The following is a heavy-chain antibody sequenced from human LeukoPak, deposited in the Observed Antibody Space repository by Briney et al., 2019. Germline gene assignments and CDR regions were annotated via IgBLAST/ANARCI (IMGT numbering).Heavy chain of an antibody. CDR3: ARNRDGYNSFDY. J-gene: IGHJ4*02. Sequence: LRLSCAASGFTFSDYYMSWIRQHPGKGLEWIGYIYYSGSSSYNPSLRSRVTISVDTSKNHFSLKLSSVTAADTAVYYCARNRDGYNSFDYWGQGTLVTVSS. CDR2: IYYSGSS. D-gene: IGHD5-24*01. V-gene: IGHV4-31*02. CDR1: GFTFSDYY.